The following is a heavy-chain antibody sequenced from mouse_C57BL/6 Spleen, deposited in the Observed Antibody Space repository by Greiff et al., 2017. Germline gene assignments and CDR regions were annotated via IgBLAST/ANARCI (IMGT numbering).Heavy chain of an antibody. CDR2: IYPGDGDT. Sequence: VQLQESGAELVKPGASVKISCKASGYAFSSYWLNWVKQRPGKGLEWIGQIYPGDGDTNYNGKFKGKATLTADKPSSTAYMQLSSLTSEDSAISFCARDSSGYVYNAMDYWGHGSSVP. CDR3: ARDSSGYVYNAMDY. CDR1: GYAFSSYW. D-gene: IGHD3-2*02. V-gene: IGHV1-80*01. J-gene: IGHJ4*01.